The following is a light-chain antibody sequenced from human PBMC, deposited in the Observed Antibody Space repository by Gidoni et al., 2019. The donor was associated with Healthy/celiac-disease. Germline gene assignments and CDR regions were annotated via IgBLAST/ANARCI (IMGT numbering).Light chain of an antibody. Sequence: DIQMTQSPSSLSASVGARVPITCRASQSISSYLNWYQQKPGKAPKLLIYAASSLKSGVPSRFSGSGSGTDFTITISSLQHEDFANYYCQKSYSTPHTFGQGTKLEIK. CDR3: QKSYSTPHT. CDR2: AAS. CDR1: QSISSY. J-gene: IGKJ2*01. V-gene: IGKV1-39*01.